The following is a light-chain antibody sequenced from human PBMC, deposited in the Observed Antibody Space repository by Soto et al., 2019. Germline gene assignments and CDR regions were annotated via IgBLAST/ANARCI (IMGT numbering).Light chain of an antibody. CDR2: DTS. CDR1: QSVNNY. Sequence: EIVLTQSPATLSLSPGERATLSCRASQSVNNYLAWYQQKPGQAPRLLIYDTSDRATGIPARFSGSGSGTDFTLTISSLETEDFAVFYCQQRSIWPWTFGQGTKVDIK. V-gene: IGKV3-11*01. J-gene: IGKJ1*01. CDR3: QQRSIWPWT.